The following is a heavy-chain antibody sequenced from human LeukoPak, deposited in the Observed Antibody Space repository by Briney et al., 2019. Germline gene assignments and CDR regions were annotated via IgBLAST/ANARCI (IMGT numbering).Heavy chain of an antibody. CDR3: AREGKYYGSGVPLDY. D-gene: IGHD3-10*01. CDR1: GGSISSSNW. J-gene: IGHJ4*02. CDR2: IYHSGST. Sequence: SETLSLTCAVSGGSISSSNWWSWVRQPPGKGLEWIGEIYHSGSTNYNPSLKSRVTISVDKAKNQFSLKLSSVTAADTAVYYCAREGKYYGSGVPLDYWGQGTLVTVSS. V-gene: IGHV4-4*02.